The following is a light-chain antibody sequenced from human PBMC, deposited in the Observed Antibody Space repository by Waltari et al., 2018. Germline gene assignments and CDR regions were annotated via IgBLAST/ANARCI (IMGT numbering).Light chain of an antibody. J-gene: IGLJ2*01. CDR2: EVT. CDR1: SSDVGGYNN. CDR3: SSFTTIGTLVV. V-gene: IGLV2-14*01. Sequence: QSALTHPASVSGSPGQSLPLSCTGTSSDVGGYNNVSWYQQQPGKAPKLLISEVTNRPSGVSNRFSGSKSGNTASLTISGLQAEDEAEYYCSSFTTIGTLVVFGGGTKLTVL.